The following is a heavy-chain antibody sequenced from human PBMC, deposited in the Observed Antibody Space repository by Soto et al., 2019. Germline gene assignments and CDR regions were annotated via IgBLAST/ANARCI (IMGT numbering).Heavy chain of an antibody. V-gene: IGHV3-21*01. Sequence: GGSLRLSCAASGFTFSSYSMNWVRQAPGKGLEWVSSISSGSSYIYYADSVKGRFTISRDNAKNSLYLQMNSLRAEDTAVYYCARAVSGAPQYYCEYWGQGTLVSVSP. D-gene: IGHD4-17*01. CDR1: GFTFSSYS. CDR3: ARAVSGAPQYYCEY. J-gene: IGHJ4*02. CDR2: ISSGSSYI.